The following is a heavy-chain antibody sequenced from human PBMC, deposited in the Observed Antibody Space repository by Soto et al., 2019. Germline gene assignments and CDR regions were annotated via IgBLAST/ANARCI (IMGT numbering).Heavy chain of an antibody. J-gene: IGHJ5*02. CDR3: ARASGSSYWFDP. CDR1: GYTFTSYG. V-gene: IGHV1-18*01. Sequence: QVQLVQSGAEVKKPGASVKVSCKASGYTFTSYGISWVRQAPGQGLEWMGWISAYNGNTNYAQKLQGRVTMTTDTSTRTAYMALRSLRSDDTAVYCCARASGSSYWFDPWGQGTLVTVSS. D-gene: IGHD1-26*01. CDR2: ISAYNGNT.